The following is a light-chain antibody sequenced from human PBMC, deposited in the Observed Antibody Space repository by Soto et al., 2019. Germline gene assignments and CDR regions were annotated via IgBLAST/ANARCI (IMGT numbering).Light chain of an antibody. CDR2: DVS. J-gene: IGLJ3*02. Sequence: QSVLTQPPSASGSPGQSVTISCTGTSSDVGGNKFVSWYQQHPGKAPKLIIYDVSERPSGVPDRFSGSKSGNTASLTVSGLQSEDEADYYCISYAGSNSLVFGEGTKLTVL. V-gene: IGLV2-8*01. CDR3: ISYAGSNSLV. CDR1: SSDVGGNKF.